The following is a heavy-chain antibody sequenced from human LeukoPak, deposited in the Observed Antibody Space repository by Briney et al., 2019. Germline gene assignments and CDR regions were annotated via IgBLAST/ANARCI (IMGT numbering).Heavy chain of an antibody. Sequence: SVKVSCKASGGTFSSYAISWVRQAPGQGLEWMGGIIPIFGRGNYAQKFQGKVTLTADKSTSTLYMELSSLRYEDTAVYYCARSFAFYYDSSGYYLPDAFDIWGQGTMVTVSS. CDR2: IIPIFGRG. CDR3: ARSFAFYYDSSGYYLPDAFDI. CDR1: GGTFSSYA. J-gene: IGHJ3*02. V-gene: IGHV1-69*06. D-gene: IGHD3-22*01.